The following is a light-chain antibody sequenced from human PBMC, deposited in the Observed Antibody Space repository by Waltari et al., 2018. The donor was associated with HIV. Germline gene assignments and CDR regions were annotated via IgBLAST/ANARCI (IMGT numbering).Light chain of an antibody. CDR3: QQYETSPYT. V-gene: IGKV3-20*01. Sequence: ENVLTQSPGTLSLSPGERATLSCRASHTLDYKYFAWHQQKTGQAPRLLIYGASHRADGIPDKFSGSGSGTDFTLAITRLDPEDFALYFCQQYETSPYTFGQGTRLEIK. J-gene: IGKJ2*01. CDR2: GAS. CDR1: HTLDYKY.